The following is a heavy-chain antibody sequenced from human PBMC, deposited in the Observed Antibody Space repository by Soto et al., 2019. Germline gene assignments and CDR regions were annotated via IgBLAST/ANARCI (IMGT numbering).Heavy chain of an antibody. CDR3: ATRTGTAYRVVPADDAFDI. D-gene: IGHD2-2*01. Sequence: GSLRLSCAASGFTFSNAWMSWVRQAPGKGLAGVGRIKSKTDGGTTDYAAPVKGRFTISIDDSKYTLYLQMNSVKTEDTAVYYCATRTGTAYRVVPADDAFDIWGQGTMVTVSS. CDR2: IKSKTDGGTT. V-gene: IGHV3-15*01. CDR1: GFTFSNAW. J-gene: IGHJ3*02.